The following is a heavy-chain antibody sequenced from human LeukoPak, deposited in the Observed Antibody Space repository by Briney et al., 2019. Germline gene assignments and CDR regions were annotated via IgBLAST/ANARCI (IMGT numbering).Heavy chain of an antibody. CDR1: GGSISSDGYY. J-gene: IGHJ4*02. D-gene: IGHD6-13*01. CDR3: ARVAYASSWSAPFDE. Sequence: SETLSLTCTVSGGSISSDGYYWSWIRQHPGKGLEWIAFIYYTGSDYYNAPLKSRVTISVDTSKNQFSLKLTSVTAADTAMYCCARVAYASSWSAPFDEWGQGTLVTVSS. V-gene: IGHV4-31*03. CDR2: IYYTGSD.